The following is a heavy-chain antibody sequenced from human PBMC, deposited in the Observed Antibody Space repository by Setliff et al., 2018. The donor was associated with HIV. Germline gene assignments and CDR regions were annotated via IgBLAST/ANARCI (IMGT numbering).Heavy chain of an antibody. CDR1: GYTFTGYH. Sequence: ASVKVSCKTSGYTFTGYHMHWVRQAPGQGLEWMGGIIPAFGTANYAQKFQGRVTITTDESTSTAYMELSGLRSEDTAVYFCARDGLLVAGIRFDYWGQGTLVTVSS. CDR3: ARDGLLVAGIRFDY. J-gene: IGHJ4*01. D-gene: IGHD6-19*01. CDR2: IIPAFGTA. V-gene: IGHV1-69*05.